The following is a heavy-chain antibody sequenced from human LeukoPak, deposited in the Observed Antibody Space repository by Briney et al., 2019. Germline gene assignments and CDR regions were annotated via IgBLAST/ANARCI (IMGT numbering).Heavy chain of an antibody. D-gene: IGHD3-9*01. CDR1: GYSFTTYW. CDR3: AVRHYDILTGYFGGVDY. J-gene: IGHJ4*02. Sequence: GEALKISCKGSGYSFTTYWIGWVRQMPGKGLEWMGIIYPGDSDTRYSPSFQGQVTVSADKSISTAYLQWGSLKASDTAMYYCAVRHYDILTGYFGGVDYWGQGTLVTVSS. CDR2: IYPGDSDT. V-gene: IGHV5-51*01.